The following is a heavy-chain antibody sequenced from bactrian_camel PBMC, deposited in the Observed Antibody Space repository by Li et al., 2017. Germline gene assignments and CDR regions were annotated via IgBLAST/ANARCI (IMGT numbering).Heavy chain of an antibody. V-gene: IGHV3S55*01. D-gene: IGHD4*01. CDR2: IDIDGST. Sequence: VQLVESGGGSVQVGGSLRLSCAASRYYDCSVCLGWFRQTPGKEREGVATIDIDGSTDYAGAVKGRFTISKDNPKNTLVLQMNSLKPDDTGMYYCAAVRTLDTDLHVLIYETMTFGVRGPRSPSP. J-gene: IGHJ4*01. CDR1: RYYDCSVC. CDR3: AAVRTLDTDLHVLIYETMT.